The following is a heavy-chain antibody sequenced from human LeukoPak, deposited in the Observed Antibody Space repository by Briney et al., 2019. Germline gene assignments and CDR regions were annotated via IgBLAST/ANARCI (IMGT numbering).Heavy chain of an antibody. CDR1: GFTFSSYA. CDR2: ISGSGGST. Sequence: GGSLRLSCAASGFTFSSYAMSWVRQAPGKGLEWVSAISGSGGSTYYADSVKGRFTISRDNSKNTLYLQMNSLRAEDTAVYYCASLGASITMVRGVRVDYWGQGTLVTVSS. V-gene: IGHV3-23*01. CDR3: ASLGASITMVRGVRVDY. D-gene: IGHD3-10*01. J-gene: IGHJ4*02.